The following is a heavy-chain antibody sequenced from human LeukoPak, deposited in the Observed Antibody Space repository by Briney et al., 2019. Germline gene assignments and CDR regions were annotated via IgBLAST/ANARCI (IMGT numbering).Heavy chain of an antibody. V-gene: IGHV4-59*01. CDR2: IYYSGST. CDR3: ARVQYYDFWSGYYSYNWFDP. CDR1: GGSFSGYY. J-gene: IGHJ5*02. D-gene: IGHD3-3*01. Sequence: SETLSLTCAVYGGSFSGYYWSWIRQPPGKGLEWIGYIYYSGSTNYNPSLKSRVTISVDTSKNQFSLKLSSVTAADTAVYYCARVQYYDFWSGYYSYNWFDPWGQGTLVTVSS.